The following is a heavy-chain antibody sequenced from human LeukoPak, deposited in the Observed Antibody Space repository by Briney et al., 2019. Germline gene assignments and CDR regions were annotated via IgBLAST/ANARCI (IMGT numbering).Heavy chain of an antibody. Sequence: GGSLRLSCAASGFTFSSFWMHWVRQAPGKELVWVSRINSDGSSTNYADSVKGRFTISRDNAKNTLYLQMNSLRAEDTAVYYCVRDIHSADYGDNWGQGTLVTVSS. V-gene: IGHV3-74*01. J-gene: IGHJ4*02. CDR2: INSDGSST. CDR1: GFTFSSFW. D-gene: IGHD2-2*02. CDR3: VRDIHSADYGDN.